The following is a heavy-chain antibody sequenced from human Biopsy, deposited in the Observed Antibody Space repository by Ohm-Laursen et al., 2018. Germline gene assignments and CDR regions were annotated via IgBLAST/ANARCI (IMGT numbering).Heavy chain of an antibody. J-gene: IGHJ6*02. V-gene: IGHV4-31*03. D-gene: IGHD2-15*01. CDR3: ARMDCSGGSCHYYSYGMDV. Sequence: TLSLTCTVSGVSINGGRYYWNWIRHHPGKGLEWIGNIFYSANTHYNPSLKSRVTISVDTSKNQFSLKLSSATAADTAVYYCARMDCSGGSCHYYSYGMDVWGQGTTVTVSS. CDR1: GVSINGGRYY. CDR2: IFYSANT.